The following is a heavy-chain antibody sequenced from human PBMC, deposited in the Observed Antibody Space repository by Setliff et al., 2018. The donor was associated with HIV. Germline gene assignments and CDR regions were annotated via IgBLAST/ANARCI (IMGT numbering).Heavy chain of an antibody. CDR2: MHTSGNT. CDR1: GDSISGYY. V-gene: IGHV4-4*07. J-gene: IGHJ6*03. CDR3: ASEAWTSYRSSSGYYYYMDV. D-gene: IGHD6-6*01. Sequence: SETLSLTCTSSGDSISGYYWSWIRQPAGKGLEWIGRMHTSGNTKYNPSLKSRVTISVDTSKNQFSLKLSSVTAADTAVYYCASEAWTSYRSSSGYYYYMDVWGKGTTVTVSS.